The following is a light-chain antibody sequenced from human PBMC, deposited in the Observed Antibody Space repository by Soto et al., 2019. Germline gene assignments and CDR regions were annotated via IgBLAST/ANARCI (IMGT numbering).Light chain of an antibody. CDR2: EGS. V-gene: IGLV2-23*01. CDR3: CSYAGSSTYV. CDR1: SSDVGSYNL. J-gene: IGLJ1*01. Sequence: QSALTQPASVSGSPGQSITISCTGTSSDVGSYNLVSWYQQHLGKAPKLMIYEGSKRPSGVSNRFSGSKSGNTASLTISGLQAEDEADYYCCSYAGSSTYVFGTGTKATVL.